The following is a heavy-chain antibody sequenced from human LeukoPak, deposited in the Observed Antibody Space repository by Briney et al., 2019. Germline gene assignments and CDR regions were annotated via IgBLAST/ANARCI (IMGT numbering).Heavy chain of an antibody. D-gene: IGHD6-13*01. Sequence: SETLSLTCTVSGGSISSYYWSWIRQPAGKGLEWIGRIYTSGSTDYNPSLKSRVTMSVDTSKSQFSLKLSSVTAADTAVYYCARDGALSAAGSSAGDYWGQGTLVTVSS. V-gene: IGHV4-4*07. CDR3: ARDGALSAAGSSAGDY. CDR2: IYTSGST. CDR1: GGSISSYY. J-gene: IGHJ4*02.